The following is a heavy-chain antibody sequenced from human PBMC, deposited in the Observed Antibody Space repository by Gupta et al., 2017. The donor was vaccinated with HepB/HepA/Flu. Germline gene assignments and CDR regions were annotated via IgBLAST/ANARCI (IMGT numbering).Heavy chain of an antibody. D-gene: IGHD3-10*01. CDR2: ISYDGSNK. CDR1: GFTFSSYG. J-gene: IGHJ5*02. V-gene: IGHV3-30*18. Sequence: QVQLVESGGGVVQPGRSLRLSCAASGFTFSSYGMHWVRQAPGKGLEWVAVISYDGSNKYYADSVKGRFTISRDNSKNTLYLQMNSLRAEDTAVYYCAKSGSGKYAIDPWGQGTLVTVSS. CDR3: AKSGSGKYAIDP.